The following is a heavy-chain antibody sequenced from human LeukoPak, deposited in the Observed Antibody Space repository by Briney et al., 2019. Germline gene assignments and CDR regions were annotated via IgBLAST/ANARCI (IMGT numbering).Heavy chain of an antibody. CDR2: IKQDGSEK. J-gene: IGHJ4*02. CDR3: ARLGGSGWYPSEFDY. V-gene: IGHV3-7*01. Sequence: GGSLRLSCEASGFSFSSYWMSWVRQAPGKGLEWVANIKQDGSEKYYVDSVKGRFTISRDNAKNSLYLQMNSLRAEDTAVYYCARLGGSGWYPSEFDYWGQGTLVTVSS. D-gene: IGHD6-19*01. CDR1: GFSFSSYW.